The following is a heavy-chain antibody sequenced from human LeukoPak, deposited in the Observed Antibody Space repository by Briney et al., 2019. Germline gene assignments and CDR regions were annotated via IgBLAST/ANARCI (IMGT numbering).Heavy chain of an antibody. CDR1: GFTFKIYG. CDR2: IRYDGSNK. Sequence: PGGSLRLSCAASGFTFKIYGMHWVRQAPGKGREWVSFIRYDGSNKYYADSVKGRFAISRDNSKNTVFLQMNSLRAEDTAVYYCAKVRRGETSYYESSAYYYFDYWGQGTLVTVSS. D-gene: IGHD3-22*01. V-gene: IGHV3-30*02. CDR3: AKVRRGETSYYESSAYYYFDY. J-gene: IGHJ4*02.